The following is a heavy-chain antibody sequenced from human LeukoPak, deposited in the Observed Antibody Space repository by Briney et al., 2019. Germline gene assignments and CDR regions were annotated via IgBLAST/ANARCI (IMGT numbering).Heavy chain of an antibody. D-gene: IGHD2-2*01. CDR1: GFTFSSYA. J-gene: IGHJ4*02. Sequence: GGSLRLSCAASGFTFSSYAMTWVRQAPGKGLEWVSGTSSTGVSTFYADSVKGRFTVSRDNSKNTLSLQMNSLRAEDTAVYYCAKDPGVVPAHYFDYWGQGTLVTVSS. CDR2: TSSTGVST. CDR3: AKDPGVVPAHYFDY. V-gene: IGHV3-23*01.